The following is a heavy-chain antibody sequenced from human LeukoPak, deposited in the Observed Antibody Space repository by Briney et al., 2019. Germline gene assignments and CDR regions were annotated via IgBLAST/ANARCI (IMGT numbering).Heavy chain of an antibody. V-gene: IGHV3-7*01. Sequence: PGGSLRLSCAASGFIFSSFGMHWVRQAPGKGLEWVANIKQDGSEKYYVDSVKGRFTISRDNAKNSLYLQMNSLRAEDTAVYYCARDPSPRVVVAVSFDYWGQGTLVTVSS. D-gene: IGHD2-15*01. J-gene: IGHJ4*02. CDR2: IKQDGSEK. CDR3: ARDPSPRVVVAVSFDY. CDR1: GFIFSSFG.